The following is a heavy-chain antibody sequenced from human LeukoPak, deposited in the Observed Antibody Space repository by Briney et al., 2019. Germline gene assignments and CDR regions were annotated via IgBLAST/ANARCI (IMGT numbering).Heavy chain of an antibody. CDR3: AREGFDP. Sequence: GGSLRLSCAASGFSVSNNYMSWVRQPPGKGLEWVSLIHSAGTTFYADSVKGRFTISRDNSKETLYLQMNSLRAEDTAVYYCAREGFDPWGQGTLVTVSS. CDR2: IHSAGTT. CDR1: GFSVSNNY. J-gene: IGHJ5*02. V-gene: IGHV3-53*05.